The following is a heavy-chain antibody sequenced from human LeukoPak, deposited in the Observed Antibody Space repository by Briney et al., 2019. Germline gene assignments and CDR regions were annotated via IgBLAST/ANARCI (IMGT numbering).Heavy chain of an antibody. J-gene: IGHJ4*02. CDR2: IKNDGAVK. V-gene: IGHV3-7*01. D-gene: IGHD6-13*01. CDR1: GFTFSSYW. CDR3: AKDSYSKGDF. Sequence: GGSLRLSCAASGFTFSSYWMSWVRQAPGKGLEWVANIKNDGAVKNYVDSVKGRFTISRDNAKNSLYLQMNSLRAEDTAVYYCAKDSYSKGDFWGQGVLVTVSS.